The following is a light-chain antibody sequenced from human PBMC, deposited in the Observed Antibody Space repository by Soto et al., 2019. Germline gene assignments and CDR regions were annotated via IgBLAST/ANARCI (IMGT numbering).Light chain of an antibody. CDR2: DVS. CDR3: NSYTSSSPVV. Sequence: QSALTQPASVSGSPGQSITISCTGSSSDVGGYNSVSWYQQHPGKAPKLIIYDVSDRPSGVSNRFSGSKSGNTASLTISGLQAEDEADYYCNSYTSSSPVVFGGGTKLTVL. J-gene: IGLJ2*01. V-gene: IGLV2-14*03. CDR1: SSDVGGYNS.